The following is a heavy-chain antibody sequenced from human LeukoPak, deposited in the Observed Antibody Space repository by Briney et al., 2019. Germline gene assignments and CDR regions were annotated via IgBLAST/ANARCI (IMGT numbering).Heavy chain of an antibody. CDR2: ISSSGSYI. CDR1: GFTFSSYS. V-gene: IGHV3-21*01. Sequence: GGPLRLSCAASGFTFSSYSMNWVRQAPGKGLEWVSSISSSGSYIYYADSVKGRFTISRDNAKNSLYLQMNSLRAEDTAVYYCARITADYSSSSGYWGQGTLVTVSS. D-gene: IGHD6-6*01. CDR3: ARITADYSSSSGY. J-gene: IGHJ4*02.